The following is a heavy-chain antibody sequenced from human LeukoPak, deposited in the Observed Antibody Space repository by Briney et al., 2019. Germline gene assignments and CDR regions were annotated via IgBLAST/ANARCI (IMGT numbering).Heavy chain of an antibody. CDR3: ARDAGSYEPDY. J-gene: IGHJ4*02. CDR2: IYYSGST. V-gene: IGHV4-39*07. D-gene: IGHD1-26*01. CDR1: GGSISSSSYY. Sequence: SETLSLTCTVSGGSISSSSYYWGWIRQPPGKGLEWIGSIYYSGSTYYNPSLKSRVTMSVDTSKNQFSLKLSSVTVADTAVYYCARDAGSYEPDYWGQGTLVTVSS.